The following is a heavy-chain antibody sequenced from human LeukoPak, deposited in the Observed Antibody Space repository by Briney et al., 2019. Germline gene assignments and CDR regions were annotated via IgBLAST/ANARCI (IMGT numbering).Heavy chain of an antibody. CDR1: GYTFTSYD. CDR2: MNPNSGNT. Sequence: ASVKVSCKASGYTFTSYDINWVRQATGQGLEWMGWMNPNSGNTGYAQKFQGRVTMTRNTSISTAYMELSSLRSEDTAVYYCARGSSVFGVVSYYFDYWGQGTLVTVSS. D-gene: IGHD3-3*01. J-gene: IGHJ4*02. CDR3: ARGSSVFGVVSYYFDY. V-gene: IGHV1-8*01.